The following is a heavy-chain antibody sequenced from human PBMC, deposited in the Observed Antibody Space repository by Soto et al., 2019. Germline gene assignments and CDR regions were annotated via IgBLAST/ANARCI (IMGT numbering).Heavy chain of an antibody. V-gene: IGHV1-69*04. J-gene: IGHJ5*02. Sequence: GAPVDGCLDACGGAFGRRTRSWVRQAPGQGLEWMGRIIPILGIANYAQKFQGRVTITADKSTSTAYMELSSLRSEDTAVYYCATEISGYGSGSSNWFDPWVQGTLVTVSS. D-gene: IGHD3-10*01. CDR3: ATEISGYGSGSSNWFDP. CDR2: IIPILGIA. CDR1: GGAFGRRT.